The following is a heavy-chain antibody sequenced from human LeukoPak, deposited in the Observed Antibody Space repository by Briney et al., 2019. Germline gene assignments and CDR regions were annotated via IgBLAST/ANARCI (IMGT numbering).Heavy chain of an antibody. V-gene: IGHV4-4*02. Sequence: KPSGTLSLICGVSGGSISSTNWWTWVRPPPGKGLEWIGEVHLDGRTNYNPSLESRLTMSVDFSENHISLKLTSVTAADTAVYYCAREGGFYRPLDYSGQGTLVTVSS. CDR3: AREGGFYRPLDY. CDR2: VHLDGRT. D-gene: IGHD3-3*01. CDR1: GGSISSTNW. J-gene: IGHJ4*02.